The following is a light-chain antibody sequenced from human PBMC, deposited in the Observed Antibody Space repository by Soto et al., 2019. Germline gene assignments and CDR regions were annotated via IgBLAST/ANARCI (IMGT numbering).Light chain of an antibody. CDR1: QSISSY. CDR3: QQSYSTPYT. Sequence: DLQMTQSPSPLSASVGDRVTITCRASQSISSYLNWYQQKPGKAPKLLAYAASTLQSGVPSRFSASGSGTDFALTISSLQPEDFATYYCQQSYSTPYTFGQGTKLDMK. V-gene: IGKV1-39*01. CDR2: AAS. J-gene: IGKJ2*01.